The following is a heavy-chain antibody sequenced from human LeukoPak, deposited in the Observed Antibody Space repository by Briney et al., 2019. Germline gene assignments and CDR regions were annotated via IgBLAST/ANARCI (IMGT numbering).Heavy chain of an antibody. Sequence: GGSLRLSCAASGFTFSSYSMNWVRQAPGKGLEWVSSITSSSSYLNYADSVKGRFPISRDNAKNSLYLQMNSLRAEDTAVYYCARVHSGYDFDYWGQGTLVTVSS. CDR3: ARVHSGYDFDY. J-gene: IGHJ4*02. CDR2: ITSSSSYL. D-gene: IGHD5-12*01. V-gene: IGHV3-21*01. CDR1: GFTFSSYS.